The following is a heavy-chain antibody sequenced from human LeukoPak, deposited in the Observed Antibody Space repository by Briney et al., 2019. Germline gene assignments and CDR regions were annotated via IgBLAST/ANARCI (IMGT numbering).Heavy chain of an antibody. J-gene: IGHJ4*02. D-gene: IGHD1-1*01. CDR1: GFTFSSYS. V-gene: IGHV3-21*01. Sequence: GGSLRLSCAASGFTFSSYSMNWVPQAPGKGLEWVSSIISSSCYIYYADSVKGRFTISRDNAKNSLYLQMNSLRALERAVYYCGRDRTGTTVGGIEFDLWRQRTLVTVSS. CDR2: IISSSCYI. CDR3: GRDRTGTTVGGIEFDL.